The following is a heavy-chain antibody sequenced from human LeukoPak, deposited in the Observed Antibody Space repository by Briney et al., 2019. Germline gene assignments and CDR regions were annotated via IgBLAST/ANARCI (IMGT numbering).Heavy chain of an antibody. Sequence: GGSLRLSCAASGFIFSNYAMQWVRQAPGMGLEWVAFIRYDGGNTYYADSVKGRFTISRDNAKNSLYLQMNSLRAEDTAVYYCARATGWFQALDYWGQGTLVTVSS. CDR2: IRYDGGNT. V-gene: IGHV3-30*02. CDR1: GFIFSNYA. J-gene: IGHJ4*02. CDR3: ARATGWFQALDY. D-gene: IGHD6-19*01.